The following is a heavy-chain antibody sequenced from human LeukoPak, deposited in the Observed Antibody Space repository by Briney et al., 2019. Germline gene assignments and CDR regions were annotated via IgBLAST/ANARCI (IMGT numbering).Heavy chain of an antibody. V-gene: IGHV1-2*06. CDR2: INPNSGGT. CDR1: GYTFTGYY. D-gene: IGHD6-6*01. J-gene: IGHJ4*02. CDR3: ARSNLAAARPTHFDY. Sequence: GASVKVSCKASGYTFTGYYMHWVRQAPGQGLEWMGRINPNSGGTNYAQKFQGRVTMTRDTSISTAYMELSRLRSDDTAVYYCARSNLAAARPTHFDYWGQGTLVTVSS.